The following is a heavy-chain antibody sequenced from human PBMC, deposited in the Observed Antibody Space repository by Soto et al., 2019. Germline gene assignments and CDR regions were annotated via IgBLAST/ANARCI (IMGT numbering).Heavy chain of an antibody. CDR2: IRSHNDNT. J-gene: IGHJ4*02. Sequence: QIQLVQSGAEVKKPGATVKVSCKSTGYTFTSYAVTWVRQAPVQGLEWMGWIRSHNDNTNYAQTLHGRVTLTTDPSTSTAYIEMRSLRSYVTAVYSCTRESNSAWARAYLAYWGQGTLATAPS. CDR3: TRESNSAWARAYLAY. V-gene: IGHV1-18*01. D-gene: IGHD6-19*01. CDR1: GYTFTSYA.